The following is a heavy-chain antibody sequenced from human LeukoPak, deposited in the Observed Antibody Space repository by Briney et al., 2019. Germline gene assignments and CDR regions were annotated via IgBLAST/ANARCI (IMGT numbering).Heavy chain of an antibody. CDR2: IKSKTDGGTK. CDR1: GFIFSNAW. J-gene: IGHJ4*02. V-gene: IGHV3-15*01. D-gene: IGHD6-19*01. Sequence: KPGGSLRLSCAASGFIFSNAWLSWVRQAPGKGLEWVGRIKSKTDGGTKDYGAFVKGRFTISRDDSKNMVFLQMNGLKTEDAAVYYCTTVGIAVAGTGGWGQGTPVTVSS. CDR3: TTVGIAVAGTGG.